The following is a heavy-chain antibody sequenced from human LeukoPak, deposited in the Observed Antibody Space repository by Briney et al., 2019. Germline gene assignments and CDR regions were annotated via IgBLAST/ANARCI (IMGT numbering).Heavy chain of an antibody. J-gene: IGHJ4*02. Sequence: ASVKVSCKASGGTFSSYAISWVRQAPGQGLEWMGGIIPIFGTENYAQKFQGRVTITADESTSTAYMEPSSLRSEDTAVYYCARDNEDCSSTSCYAGPVLDYWGQGTLVTVSS. CDR3: ARDNEDCSSTSCYAGPVLDY. CDR1: GGTFSSYA. CDR2: IIPIFGTE. V-gene: IGHV1-69*13. D-gene: IGHD2-2*01.